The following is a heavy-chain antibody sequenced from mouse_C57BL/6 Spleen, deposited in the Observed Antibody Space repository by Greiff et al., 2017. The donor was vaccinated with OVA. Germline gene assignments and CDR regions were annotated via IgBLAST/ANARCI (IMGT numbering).Heavy chain of an antibody. CDR1: GYTFTDYE. V-gene: IGHV1-15*01. D-gene: IGHD1-1*01. CDR3: TKGYYGSSSISYCYAMGD. J-gene: IGHJ4*01. Sequence: VQLQQSGAELVRPGASVTLSCKASGYTFTDYEMHWVKQTPLHGLEWIGAIDPETGGAPYNQKFKGKAIRTADKSASTAYRELRSLTSEDSAVYYCTKGYYGSSSISYCYAMGDWGQGTSVTVCS. CDR2: IDPETGGA.